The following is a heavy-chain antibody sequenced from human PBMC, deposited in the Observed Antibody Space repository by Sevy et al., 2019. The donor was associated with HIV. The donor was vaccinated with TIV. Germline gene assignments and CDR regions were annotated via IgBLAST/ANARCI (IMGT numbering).Heavy chain of an antibody. V-gene: IGHV4-34*01. CDR3: ARYRVAGNFDY. D-gene: IGHD6-19*01. J-gene: IGHJ4*02. Sequence: SETLSLTCSVYGGSFSGYYWNWIRQPPGKGLEWIGEINHSGSTNYNPSLKSRVTISMDTSKNQFSLKLSSVTAADTAVYYCARYRVAGNFDYWGQGTLVTVSS. CDR1: GGSFSGYY. CDR2: INHSGST.